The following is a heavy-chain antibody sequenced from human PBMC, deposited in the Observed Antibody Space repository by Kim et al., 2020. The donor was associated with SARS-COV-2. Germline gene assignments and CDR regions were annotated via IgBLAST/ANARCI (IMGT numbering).Heavy chain of an antibody. CDR2: IYYSGTT. CDR3: ARSEGRGSWHQFDY. D-gene: IGHD6-13*01. J-gene: IGHJ4*02. CDR1: SDSISSYY. Sequence: SETLSLTCTVSSDSISSYYCSWIRQLPGKGLEWIGYIYYSGTTNYNPSLNSRVTISWDTSKNQFSLELTSVTDADTAVYYSARSEGRGSWHQFDYWGQGILVTVSS. V-gene: IGHV4-59*01.